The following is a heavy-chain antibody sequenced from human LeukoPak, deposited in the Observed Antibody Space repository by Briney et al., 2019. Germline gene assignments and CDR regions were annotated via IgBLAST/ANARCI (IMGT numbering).Heavy chain of an antibody. Sequence: ASVTVSFKSSVYTFTNYYMHWLRQPPGQGLEWMGLINPSGGSTSYAQKFQGRVTMTRDTSTSTVYMELSSLRSEDTAVYYCARDGSESVPEDGMDVWGQGTTVTVSS. V-gene: IGHV1-46*03. CDR3: ARDGSESVPEDGMDV. CDR1: VYTFTNYY. J-gene: IGHJ6*02. CDR2: INPSGGST. D-gene: IGHD3-10*01.